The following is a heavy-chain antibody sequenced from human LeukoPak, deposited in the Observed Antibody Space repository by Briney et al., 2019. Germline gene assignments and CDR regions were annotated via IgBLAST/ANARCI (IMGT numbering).Heavy chain of an antibody. CDR3: ARRFFIGAEDAFDI. J-gene: IGHJ3*02. CDR2: IYHSGIT. D-gene: IGHD2/OR15-2a*01. CDR1: GGSITSYY. V-gene: IGHV4-59*08. Sequence: SETLSLTCTVSGGSITSYYWNWIRQPPGKGLEWVGNIYHSGITNYSPSLKSRVTISVDTSKNQFSLKLSSVTAADTAMYYCARRFFIGAEDAFDIWGQGTMVTVSS.